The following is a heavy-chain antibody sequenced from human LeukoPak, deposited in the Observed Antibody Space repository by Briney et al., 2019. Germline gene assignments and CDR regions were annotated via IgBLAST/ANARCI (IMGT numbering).Heavy chain of an antibody. CDR1: GGTFSSYA. CDR3: ATTPNTYYYDSSGYPDY. D-gene: IGHD3-22*01. J-gene: IGHJ4*02. V-gene: IGHV1-69*13. Sequence: WASVKVSCKASGGTFSSYAISWVRQAPGQGLEWMGGIIPIFGTANYAQKFQGRVTITADESTSTAYMELSSLRSEDTAVYYCATTPNTYYYDSSGYPDYWGQGTLVTVSS. CDR2: IIPIFGTA.